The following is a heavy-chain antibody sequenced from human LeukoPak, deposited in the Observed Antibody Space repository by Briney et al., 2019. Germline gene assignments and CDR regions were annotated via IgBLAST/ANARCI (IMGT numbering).Heavy chain of an antibody. CDR2: INHSGST. V-gene: IGHV4-34*01. Sequence: ASETLSLTCAVYGGSFSGYYWSWIRQPPGKGLEWIGEINHSGSTNYNPSLKSRVTISVDTSKNQFSLKLSSVTAADTAVYYCATSWGGTIDYYYYGMDVWGQGTTVTVSS. J-gene: IGHJ6*02. D-gene: IGHD1-7*01. CDR3: ATSWGGTIDYYYYGMDV. CDR1: GGSFSGYY.